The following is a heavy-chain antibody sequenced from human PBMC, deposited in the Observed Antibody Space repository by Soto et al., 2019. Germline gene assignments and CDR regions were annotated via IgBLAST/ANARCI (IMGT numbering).Heavy chain of an antibody. J-gene: IGHJ4*01. CDR3: ARVVKAGDYGDYGRYYFDY. Sequence: QVHLMQSGAEVKKPGASVKVSCKASGYTFTYYEITWVRQAPGQGLEWMGWISAYSGNTNYAQNLQGRLTMTTDTSTNTAYMELRSLRSDDTAVYYCARVVKAGDYGDYGRYYFDYWGHGTLVTVSS. CDR1: GYTFTYYE. D-gene: IGHD4-17*01. V-gene: IGHV1-18*04. CDR2: ISAYSGNT.